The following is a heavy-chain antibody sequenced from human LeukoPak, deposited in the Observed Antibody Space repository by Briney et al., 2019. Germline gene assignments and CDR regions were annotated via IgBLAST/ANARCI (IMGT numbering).Heavy chain of an antibody. D-gene: IGHD3-10*01. V-gene: IGHV3-11*04. Sequence: GGSLRLSCAASGFTFSDYYMSWIRQAPGKGLEWVSYISSSGSTIYYADSVKGRFTISRDNAKNSLYLQMNSLRAEDTAVYYCARVIYGSGSFYYYYYYMDVWGKGTTVTVSS. CDR1: GFTFSDYY. CDR2: ISSSGSTI. CDR3: ARVIYGSGSFYYYYYYMDV. J-gene: IGHJ6*03.